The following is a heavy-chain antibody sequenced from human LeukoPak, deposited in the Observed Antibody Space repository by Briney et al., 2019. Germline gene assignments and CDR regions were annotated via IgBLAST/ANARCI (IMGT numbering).Heavy chain of an antibody. J-gene: IGHJ4*02. Sequence: PGGSLRLSCAASGFTVSSNYMSWVRQAPGKGLEWVSVIYSGGSTYYADSVKGRFTISRDNSKNTLYLQMNSLRAEDTAVYYCARDRMGSGWLFDYWGQGTLVTVSS. CDR1: GFTVSSNY. CDR2: IYSGGST. V-gene: IGHV3-53*01. D-gene: IGHD6-19*01. CDR3: ARDRMGSGWLFDY.